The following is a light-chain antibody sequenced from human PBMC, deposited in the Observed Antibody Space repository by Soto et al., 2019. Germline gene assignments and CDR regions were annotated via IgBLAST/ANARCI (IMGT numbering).Light chain of an antibody. CDR2: GSS. V-gene: IGKV3-20*01. CDR1: QTISGTY. J-gene: IGKJ4*01. CDR3: QQLNSYPLT. Sequence: EIVLTQSPGTLSLSPGERATLSCRASQTISGTYLAWYQQKPGQAPRLLIYGSSSRAAGVSGRFSGSGSGTDFSLTISRLEPEDFATYYCQQLNSYPLTFGGGTKVEIK.